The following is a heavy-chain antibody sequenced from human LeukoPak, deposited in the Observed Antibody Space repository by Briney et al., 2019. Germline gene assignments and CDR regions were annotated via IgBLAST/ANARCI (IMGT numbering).Heavy chain of an antibody. CDR3: AKLPAFVVPAAIWFDP. V-gene: IGHV3-23*01. CDR1: GFTFSSHG. Sequence: GGSLRLSCAASGFTFSSHGMNWVRQAPGKGLEWVSGISPSGGITYYTDSVKGRFTISRDNSKNTLYLQMNSLRAEDTAVYYCAKLPAFVVPAAIWFDPWGQGTLVTVSS. D-gene: IGHD2-2*01. J-gene: IGHJ5*02. CDR2: ISPSGGIT.